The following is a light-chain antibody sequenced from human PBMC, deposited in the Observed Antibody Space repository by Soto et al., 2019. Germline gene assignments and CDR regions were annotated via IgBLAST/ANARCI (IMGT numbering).Light chain of an antibody. V-gene: IGKV3-15*01. Sequence: VMTQAPATLSVSPGESSTLSCRASQTINNNVAWYQLKDGQVPRLLIYGASTRAADVPARFSGGGSGTEFTLTISSLQSEDFAVYYCQQFGNSPLTFGGGTKVDIK. CDR3: QQFGNSPLT. CDR1: QTINNN. CDR2: GAS. J-gene: IGKJ4*01.